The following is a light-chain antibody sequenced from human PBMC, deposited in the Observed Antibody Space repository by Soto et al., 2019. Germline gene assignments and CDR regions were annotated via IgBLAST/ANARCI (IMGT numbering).Light chain of an antibody. V-gene: IGKV3-15*01. CDR3: QQYNIWPPIT. J-gene: IGKJ5*01. CDR1: QSVSSN. Sequence: EIVLTHSPSTLSLSPFERATLSFRSSQSVSSNLAWYQQKPGQAPRLLIYGAYTRAAGVPARFSGSGSGTEFTLTITSLQSEDIALYYCQQYNIWPPITFGQGTRLEIK. CDR2: GAY.